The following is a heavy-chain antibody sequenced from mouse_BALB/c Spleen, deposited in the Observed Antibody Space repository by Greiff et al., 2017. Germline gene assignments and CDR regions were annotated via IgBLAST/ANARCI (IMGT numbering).Heavy chain of an antibody. V-gene: IGHV1S29*02. CDR2: IYPYNGGT. D-gene: IGHD2-10*02. CDR1: GYTFTDYN. CDR3: ARGYGNYYFDY. Sequence: EVKLVESGPELVKPGASVKISCKASGYTFTDYNMHWVKQSHGKSLEWIGYIYPYNGGTGYNQKFKSKATLTVDNSSSTAYMELRSLTSEDSAVYYCARGYGNYYFDYWGQGTTLTVSS. J-gene: IGHJ2*01.